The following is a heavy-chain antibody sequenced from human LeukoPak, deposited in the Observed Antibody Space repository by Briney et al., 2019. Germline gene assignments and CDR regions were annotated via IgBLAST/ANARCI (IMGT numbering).Heavy chain of an antibody. D-gene: IGHD3-10*01. J-gene: IGHJ5*02. CDR2: IYTSGST. CDR3: ARDSGTTGEVKFDP. CDR1: GGSFSGYY. Sequence: SETLSLTCVVYGGSFSGYYWSWIRQPAGKGLEWIGRIYTSGSTTYNPSLKSRVTMSVDTSKNQFSLKLRSVTAADTAVYYCARDSGTTGEVKFDPWGQGTLVTVSS. V-gene: IGHV4-4*07.